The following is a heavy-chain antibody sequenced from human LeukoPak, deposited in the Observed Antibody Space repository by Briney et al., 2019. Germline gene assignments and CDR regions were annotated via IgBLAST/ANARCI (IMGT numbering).Heavy chain of an antibody. Sequence: GGSLRFSCTGSGFTFGDYAMTWVRQAPGKGLEWVGFIRSQIYGGTPEYAASVKGRFTISRDDSEGVAYLQMNSLKTEDTAVYYCTRDQTPYYWGQGTLVTVSS. CDR2: IRSQIYGGTP. J-gene: IGHJ4*02. V-gene: IGHV3-49*04. CDR1: GFTFGDYA. CDR3: TRDQTPYY.